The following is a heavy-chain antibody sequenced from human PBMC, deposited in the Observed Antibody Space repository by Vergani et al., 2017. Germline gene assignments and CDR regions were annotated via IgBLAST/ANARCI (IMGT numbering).Heavy chain of an antibody. V-gene: IGHV7-4-1*02. CDR2: INTNTGNP. CDR3: ARLYYDSYYYDSSGYSYYYYGMDV. D-gene: IGHD3-22*01. Sequence: QVQLVQSGSELKKPGASVKVSCKASGYTFTSYAMNWARQAPGQGLEWMGWINTNTGNPTYAQGFTGRFVFSLDTSVSTAYLQISSLKAEDTAVYYCARLYYDSYYYDSSGYSYYYYGMDVWGQGTTVTVSS. J-gene: IGHJ6*02. CDR1: GYTFTSYA.